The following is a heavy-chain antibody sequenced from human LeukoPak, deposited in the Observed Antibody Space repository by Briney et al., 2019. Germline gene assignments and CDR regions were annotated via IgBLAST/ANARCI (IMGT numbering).Heavy chain of an antibody. CDR2: ISSSSSYI. J-gene: IGHJ4*02. CDR3: ARDTPWQGVDTAMVTPDY. V-gene: IGHV3-21*01. D-gene: IGHD5-18*01. Sequence: GRSLRLSCAASGFTFSSYSMNWVRQAPGKGLEWVSSISSSSSYIYYADSVKGRFTISRDNAKNSLYLQMNSLRAEDTAVYYCARDTPWQGVDTAMVTPDYWGQGTLVTVSS. CDR1: GFTFSSYS.